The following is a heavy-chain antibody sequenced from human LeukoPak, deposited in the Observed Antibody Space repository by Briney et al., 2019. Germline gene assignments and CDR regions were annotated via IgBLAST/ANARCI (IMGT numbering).Heavy chain of an antibody. CDR2: INHSGST. CDR1: GGSFSGYY. J-gene: IGHJ6*03. CDR3: ARGPAGKVAPRCYYYYMDV. Sequence: PSETLSLTCAVYGGSFSGYYWSWIRQPPGKGLEWIGEINHSGSTNYNPSLKSRVTISVDTSKNQFSLKLSSVTAADTAVYHCARGPAGKVAPRCYYYYMDVWGKGTTVTVSS. D-gene: IGHD5-12*01. V-gene: IGHV4-34*01.